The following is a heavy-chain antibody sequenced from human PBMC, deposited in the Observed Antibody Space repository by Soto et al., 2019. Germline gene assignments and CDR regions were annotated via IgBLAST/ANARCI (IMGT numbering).Heavy chain of an antibody. J-gene: IGHJ4*02. CDR2: ISQSGNT. V-gene: IGHV4-34*01. Sequence: SETLSLTCAVYGGSFSGYYWSWIRQPPGKGLEWIGEISQSGNTNYSPSLKSRVSISIDTSKKQFSLNLASVSAADTAVYYCARAPKVNGSSQTRPDFWGQGTLVIVSS. CDR3: ARAPKVNGSSQTRPDF. CDR1: GGSFSGYY. D-gene: IGHD6-6*01.